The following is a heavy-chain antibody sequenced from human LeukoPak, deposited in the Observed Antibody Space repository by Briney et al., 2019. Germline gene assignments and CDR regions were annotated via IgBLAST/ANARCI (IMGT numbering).Heavy chain of an antibody. CDR3: ARSPSLLLWFGESPPFDI. Sequence: GASVKVSCKASGYTFTSYGISWVRQAPGQGLEWMGWISAYNGNTNYAQKPQGRVTMTTDTSTSTAYMELRSLRSDDTAVYYCARSPSLLLWFGESPPFDIWGQGTMVTVSS. D-gene: IGHD3-10*01. J-gene: IGHJ3*02. V-gene: IGHV1-18*01. CDR2: ISAYNGNT. CDR1: GYTFTSYG.